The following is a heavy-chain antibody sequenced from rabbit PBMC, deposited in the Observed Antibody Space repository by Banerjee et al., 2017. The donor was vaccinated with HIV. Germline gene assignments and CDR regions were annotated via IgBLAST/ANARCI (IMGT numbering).Heavy chain of an antibody. CDR1: GFDFSSNA. V-gene: IGHV1S45*01. CDR2: IYAGSSGST. Sequence: QEQLVEYGGDLVKPGASLTLTCTASGFDFSSNAMCWVRQAPGKGLEWIACIYAGSSGSTYYASWAKGRFTISKTSSTTVTLQMTSLTAADTATYFCARDYAGGSYYIPYYFGLWGPGTLVTVS. D-gene: IGHD8-1*01. J-gene: IGHJ4*01. CDR3: ARDYAGGSYYIPYYFGL.